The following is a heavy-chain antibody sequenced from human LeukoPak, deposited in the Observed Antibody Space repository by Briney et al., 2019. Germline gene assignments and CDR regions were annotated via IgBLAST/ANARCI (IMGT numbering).Heavy chain of an antibody. CDR2: MSNSGENT. J-gene: IGHJ4*02. CDR1: GFTFSSYS. Sequence: PGGSLRLSCAASGFTFSSYSMQWVRQTPGKGLEWVGIMSNSGENTFYGEAVKGRFTISRDNSQNTLYLQMNSLRPEDTAVYYCAKGGASVTRYVDYWGQGTLATVSS. CDR3: AKGGASVTRYVDY. V-gene: IGHV3-30*18. D-gene: IGHD4-17*01.